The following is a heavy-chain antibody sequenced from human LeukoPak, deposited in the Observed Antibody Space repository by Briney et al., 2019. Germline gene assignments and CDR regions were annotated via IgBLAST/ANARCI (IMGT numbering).Heavy chain of an antibody. V-gene: IGHV1-69*04. CDR2: IIAILGIA. J-gene: IGHJ4*02. D-gene: IGHD5-12*01. CDR1: GGTFSSYA. Sequence: SVKVSCKASGGTFSSYAISWVRQAPGQGLEWMGRIIAILGIADYAQKFEGRVTITADQSTRPAYMALSSLRSEDTAVYYRARDLLRRDGYNPFDYWGQGALVTVSS. CDR3: ARDLLRRDGYNPFDY.